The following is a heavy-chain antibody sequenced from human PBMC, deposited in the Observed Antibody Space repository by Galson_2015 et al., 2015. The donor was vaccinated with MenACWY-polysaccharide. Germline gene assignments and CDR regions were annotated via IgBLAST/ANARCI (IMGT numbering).Heavy chain of an antibody. V-gene: IGHV3-7*04. CDR1: RFTFSGIW. CDR2: INLDGSQQ. CDR3: TRAGAKYCRGSSCYFNWFDP. D-gene: IGHD2-15*01. Sequence: SLRLSCAASRFTFSGIWMSWVRQAPGKGLEWVALINLDGSQQYYMDSVKGRFAISRDNAKNSLYLQINSLRAEDTAVYYCTRAGAKYCRGSSCYFNWFDPWGQGTLVTVSS. J-gene: IGHJ5*02.